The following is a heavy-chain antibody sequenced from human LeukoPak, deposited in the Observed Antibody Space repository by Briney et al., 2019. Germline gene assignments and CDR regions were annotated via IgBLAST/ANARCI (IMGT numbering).Heavy chain of an antibody. Sequence: SVKVSCKASGGTFSSYAISWVRQAPGQGLEWMGRIIPIFGTANYAQKFQGRVTITTDESTSTAYMELSSLRSEDTAVYYCARGVDYDDGSGYPEYFQHWGQGTLVTVSS. CDR2: IIPIFGTA. D-gene: IGHD3-22*01. J-gene: IGHJ1*01. V-gene: IGHV1-69*05. CDR3: ARGVDYDDGSGYPEYFQH. CDR1: GGTFSSYA.